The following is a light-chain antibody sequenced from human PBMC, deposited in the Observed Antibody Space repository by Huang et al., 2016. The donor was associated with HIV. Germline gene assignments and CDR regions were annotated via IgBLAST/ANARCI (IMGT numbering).Light chain of an antibody. CDR3: QQSKYWPL. J-gene: IGKJ4*01. Sequence: EIVMTQSPATLSVSPGERATLSCRASQSVNSTLAWYQQKPGQAPRLLIYGASTRATVIPARFSGSESGTEFTLTISSLQSEDFAVYYCQQSKYWPLFGGGTKVEIK. CDR2: GAS. CDR1: QSVNST. V-gene: IGKV3-15*01.